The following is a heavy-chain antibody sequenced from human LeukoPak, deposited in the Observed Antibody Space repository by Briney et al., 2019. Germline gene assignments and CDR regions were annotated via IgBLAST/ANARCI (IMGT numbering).Heavy chain of an antibody. V-gene: IGHV3-30*18. Sequence: GGSLRLSCAASGFTFNNYGMHWVRQAPGKGLEWVAVISYDGRNIHYPDSVKGRFAISRDISTDTLWLQMDSLRTEDTAVYYCAKGPLRGTAAAIDYWGQGTLVTVSS. J-gene: IGHJ4*02. D-gene: IGHD2-2*01. CDR2: ISYDGRNI. CDR3: AKGPLRGTAAAIDY. CDR1: GFTFNNYG.